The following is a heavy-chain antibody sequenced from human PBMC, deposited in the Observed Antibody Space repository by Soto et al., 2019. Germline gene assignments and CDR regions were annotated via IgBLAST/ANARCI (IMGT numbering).Heavy chain of an antibody. V-gene: IGHV1-18*01. CDR1: GYTFTSYG. CDR3: ARDRGYSSSWYRSELRGSSPLGY. CDR2: ISAYNGNT. D-gene: IGHD6-13*01. Sequence: ASVKVSCKASGYTFTSYGISWVRQAPGQGLEWMGWISAYNGNTNYAQKLQGRVTMTTDTSTSTAYMELRSLRSDDTAVYYCARDRGYSSSWYRSELRGSSPLGYWGQGTLVTVSS. J-gene: IGHJ4*02.